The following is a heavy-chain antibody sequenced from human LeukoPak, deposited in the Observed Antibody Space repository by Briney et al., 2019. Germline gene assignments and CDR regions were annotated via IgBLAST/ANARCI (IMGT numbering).Heavy chain of an antibody. CDR1: GFTFSSHA. CDR3: ARDPKGGFSYGWGAFDI. Sequence: PGGSLRLSCAASGFTFSSHAMHWVGQAPGKGLEWVAIISYDGNNKYYADSVKGRFIISRDNSKNTLYLQMNSLRAEDTAIYYCARDPKGGFSYGWGAFDIWGQGTMVTVSS. D-gene: IGHD5-18*01. V-gene: IGHV3-30-3*01. J-gene: IGHJ3*02. CDR2: ISYDGNNK.